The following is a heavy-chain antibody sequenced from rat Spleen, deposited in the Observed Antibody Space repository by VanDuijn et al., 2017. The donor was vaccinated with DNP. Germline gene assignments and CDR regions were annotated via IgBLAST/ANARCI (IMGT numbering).Heavy chain of an antibody. V-gene: IGHV3-1*01. Sequence: EVQLQESGPGLVKPSQSFSLTCSVTGFSITSYYWGWIRKFPGHKMEWIGYISYSGDTAYNPSLRSRISITRDTSKNQFFLHLNSVTTEDTATYYCATRTTQGFFDYWGQGVMVTVSS. CDR1: GFSITSYY. CDR3: ATRTTQGFFDY. CDR2: ISYSGDT. D-gene: IGHD1-10*01. J-gene: IGHJ2*01.